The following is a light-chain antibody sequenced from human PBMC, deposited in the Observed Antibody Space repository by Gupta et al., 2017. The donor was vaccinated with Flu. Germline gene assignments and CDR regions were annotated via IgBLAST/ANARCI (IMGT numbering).Light chain of an antibody. CDR2: AAS. Sequence: PSSLSASVGDRVTITCRASQGISSYLAWYQQKAEKAPKLLVYAASSLQSGVPSRFSGSGSGTAFTLTISSLQPEDVATYYCQKYNSAPPAFGGGTKVEIK. V-gene: IGKV1-27*01. CDR3: QKYNSAPPA. CDR1: QGISSY. J-gene: IGKJ4*01.